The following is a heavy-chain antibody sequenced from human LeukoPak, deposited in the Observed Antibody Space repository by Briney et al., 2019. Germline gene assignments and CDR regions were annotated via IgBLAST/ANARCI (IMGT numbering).Heavy chain of an antibody. CDR2: IHGDGST. J-gene: IGHJ4*02. D-gene: IGHD2-21*02. Sequence: PGGSLRLSCAASGFTVSCRYMSWVRQAPGKGLEWVSVIHGDGSTYYADSVKGRFTISRDNSKNTLYLQMNSLRAEDTAVYYCARGESSDCTCIDYWGQGTLVSVSS. V-gene: IGHV3-53*01. CDR1: GFTVSCRY. CDR3: ARGESSDCTCIDY.